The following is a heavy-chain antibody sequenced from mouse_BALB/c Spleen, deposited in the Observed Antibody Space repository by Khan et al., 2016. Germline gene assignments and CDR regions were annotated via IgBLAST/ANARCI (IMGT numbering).Heavy chain of an antibody. CDR2: IRNKAGGYTT. CDR1: GFTFTDYY. J-gene: IGHJ3*01. Sequence: EVELVESGGGLVQTGGSLRLSCATSGFTFTDYYMTWVRQPPGKALEWLGFIRNKAGGYTTEYSASVKGRFTISRDNSQGILYLQMNTLRAEDSDTYYCASLTGTIAYWGQGTLVTVSA. V-gene: IGHV7-3*02. D-gene: IGHD4-1*01. CDR3: ASLTGTIAY.